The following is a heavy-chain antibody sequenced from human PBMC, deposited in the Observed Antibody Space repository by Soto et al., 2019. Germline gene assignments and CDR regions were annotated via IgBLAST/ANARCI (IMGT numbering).Heavy chain of an antibody. D-gene: IGHD4-17*01. CDR1: GGSISSGDYY. CDR3: AGGTDYGDYSGMDV. Sequence: PSETLSLTCTVSGGSISSGDYYWSWIRQPPGKGLEWIGYIYYSGSTYYNPSLKSRVTISVDTSKNQFSLKLSSVTAADTAVYYCAGGTDYGDYSGMDVWGQGTTVTVSS. V-gene: IGHV4-30-4*01. CDR2: IYYSGST. J-gene: IGHJ6*02.